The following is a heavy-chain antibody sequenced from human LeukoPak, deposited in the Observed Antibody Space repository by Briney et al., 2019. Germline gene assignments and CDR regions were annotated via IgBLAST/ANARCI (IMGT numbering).Heavy chain of an antibody. Sequence: SETLSLTCTVSGGSISSSSYYWGWIRQPPGKGLEWIGSIYYSGSTCYNPSLKSRVTISVDTSKNQFSLKLSSVTAADTAVYYCAMLIGYCSSTSCYDFVWGQGTLVTVSS. CDR1: GGSISSSSYY. V-gene: IGHV4-39*01. J-gene: IGHJ4*02. CDR2: IYYSGST. CDR3: AMLIGYCSSTSCYDFV. D-gene: IGHD2-2*01.